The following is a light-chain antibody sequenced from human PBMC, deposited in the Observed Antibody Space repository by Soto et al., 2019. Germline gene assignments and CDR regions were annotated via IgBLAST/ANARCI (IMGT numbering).Light chain of an antibody. CDR3: QHYKTYSRT. Sequence: DIQMSQSPSSLSASVGDSVTITCRASQGISSWLAWYQKKPGKAPNLLIYAASSLESGVPSRFSGSGSGTEFTLTISSLQPDDFATYYCQHYKTYSRTFGQGTKVDIK. V-gene: IGKV1-5*01. J-gene: IGKJ1*01. CDR2: AAS. CDR1: QGISSW.